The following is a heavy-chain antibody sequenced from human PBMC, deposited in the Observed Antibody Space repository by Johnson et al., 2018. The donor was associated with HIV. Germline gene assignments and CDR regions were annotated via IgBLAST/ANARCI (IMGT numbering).Heavy chain of an antibody. Sequence: QVQLVESGGGVVQPGRSLRLSCAASGFTFSSYGMHWVRQAPGKGLEWVALIWYDGTNKYYADSVKGRFTISRDNSKNTLYLQMNSLRAEDTAVYYCALNWGAEGAFDIWGQGTMVTVSS. J-gene: IGHJ3*02. D-gene: IGHD7-27*01. CDR2: IWYDGTNK. V-gene: IGHV3-33*01. CDR3: ALNWGAEGAFDI. CDR1: GFTFSSYG.